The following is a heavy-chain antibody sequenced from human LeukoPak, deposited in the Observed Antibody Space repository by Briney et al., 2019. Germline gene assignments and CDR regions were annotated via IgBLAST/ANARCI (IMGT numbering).Heavy chain of an antibody. D-gene: IGHD3-3*01. V-gene: IGHV4-59*01. CDR3: ARANPVLRFLEWSKKGYYFDY. J-gene: IGHJ4*02. Sequence: SETLSLTCTVSGGSISSYYWSWIRQPPGKGLEWIGYIYYSGSTNYNPSLKSRVTISVDTSKNQFSLKLSSVTAADTAVYYCARANPVLRFLEWSKKGYYFDYWGQGTLVTVSS. CDR2: IYYSGST. CDR1: GGSISSYY.